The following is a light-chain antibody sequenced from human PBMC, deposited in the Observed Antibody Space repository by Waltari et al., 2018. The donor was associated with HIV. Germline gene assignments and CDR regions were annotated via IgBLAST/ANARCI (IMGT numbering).Light chain of an antibody. Sequence: QSALTQPASVSGSPGQSITISCTGTSSDVGGYNYVSWCQHHPGKAPKLMIYDVSNRPSGVSNRFSGSKSGNTASLTSSGLQADDEADYYCSSYTSSNTLVVFGGGTKLTVL. CDR1: SSDVGGYNY. V-gene: IGLV2-14*03. J-gene: IGLJ2*01. CDR2: DVS. CDR3: SSYTSSNTLVV.